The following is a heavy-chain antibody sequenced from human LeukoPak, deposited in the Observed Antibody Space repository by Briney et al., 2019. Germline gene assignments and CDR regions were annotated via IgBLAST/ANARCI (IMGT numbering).Heavy chain of an antibody. CDR2: IWYDGSNK. CDR3: ARDQRPGWGEYFQH. Sequence: GGSLRLSCAASGFTFSNYAMHWVRQAPGKGLEWVAVIWYDGSNKYYADSMKGRFTISRDNSKNTVYLQMNSLRVEDTAVYYCARDQRPGWGEYFQHWGQGTLVTVSS. D-gene: IGHD3-16*01. J-gene: IGHJ1*01. CDR1: GFTFSNYA. V-gene: IGHV3-33*08.